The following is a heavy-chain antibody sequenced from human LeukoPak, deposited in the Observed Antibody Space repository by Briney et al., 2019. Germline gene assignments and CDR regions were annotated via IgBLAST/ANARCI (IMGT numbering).Heavy chain of an antibody. J-gene: IGHJ4*02. V-gene: IGHV5-51*01. CDR1: GYSFSKYW. CDR2: IYPGDSDT. D-gene: IGHD1-1*01. Sequence: GESLKISCKASGYSFSKYWIGWVRQMPGKGLEWRGIIYPGDSDTRYSPSSKDQVTISVDKSNSVAYLQWSSLKASDTAMYYCARLFRNWSDGGVDQWGLGTRVTVSS. CDR3: ARLFRNWSDGGVDQ.